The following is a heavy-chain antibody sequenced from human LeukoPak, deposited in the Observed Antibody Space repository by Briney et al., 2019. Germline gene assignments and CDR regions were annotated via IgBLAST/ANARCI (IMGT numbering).Heavy chain of an antibody. CDR3: ARDCRFSKYYYYMDV. D-gene: IGHD2-15*01. Sequence: ASVKVSCKASGYTFTSYYMHWVRQAPGQGLEWMGIINPSGGSTSYAQKFQGRVTMTRDMSTSTVYMELSSLRSEDTAVYYCARDCRFSKYYYYMDVWGKGTTVTVSS. CDR2: INPSGGST. J-gene: IGHJ6*03. V-gene: IGHV1-46*01. CDR1: GYTFTSYY.